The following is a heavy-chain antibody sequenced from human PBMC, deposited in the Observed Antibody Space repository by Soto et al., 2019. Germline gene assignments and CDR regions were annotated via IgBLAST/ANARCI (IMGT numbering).Heavy chain of an antibody. Sequence: EVQLLQSGGGLVQPGGSLRLSCAASGFAFSSFVMSWVCQTPEKGLDGVSTLGASGIGAYYADSVQGRFTISRDNSKNTLFLQMNSLRAEDTAVYYCAKEGLNTAFAYWGQGTLVAVSS. CDR2: LGASGIGA. CDR1: GFAFSSFV. CDR3: AKEGLNTAFAY. D-gene: IGHD2-2*02. J-gene: IGHJ4*02. V-gene: IGHV3-23*01.